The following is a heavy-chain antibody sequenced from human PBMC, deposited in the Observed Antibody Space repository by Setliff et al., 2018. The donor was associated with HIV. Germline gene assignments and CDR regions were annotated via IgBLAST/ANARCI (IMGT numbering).Heavy chain of an antibody. CDR2: ISSSGSYI. CDR3: AAVFTGEPGRSLDY. CDR1: GFTFISST. V-gene: IGHV3-21*01. J-gene: IGHJ4*02. D-gene: IGHD1-26*01. Sequence: PGGSLRLSCTVSGFTFISSTMNWVRQAPGKGLEWVASISSSGSYIHYADSLKGRFTISRDNAKNSQYLLMSDLRAEDTAVYYCAAVFTGEPGRSLDYWGQGTPVTAPQ.